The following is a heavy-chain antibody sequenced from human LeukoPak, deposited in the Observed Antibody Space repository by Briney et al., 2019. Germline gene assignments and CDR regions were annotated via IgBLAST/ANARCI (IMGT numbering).Heavy chain of an antibody. Sequence: PGGSLRLSCAASGFTFSSYSMDWVRQAPGKGLEWVSSISSSSSYIYYADSVKGRFAISRDNAKNSLYLQMNSLRVDDTAVYYCTRGDPDFWGQGTLVTVSS. CDR2: ISSSSSYI. CDR1: GFTFSSYS. CDR3: TRGDPDF. J-gene: IGHJ4*02. V-gene: IGHV3-21*01. D-gene: IGHD3-3*01.